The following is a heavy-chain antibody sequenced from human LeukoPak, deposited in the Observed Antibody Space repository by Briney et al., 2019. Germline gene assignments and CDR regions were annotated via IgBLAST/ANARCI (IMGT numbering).Heavy chain of an antibody. CDR2: ISYDGSNK. CDR1: GFTFSSYA. D-gene: IGHD5-24*01. V-gene: IGHV3-30-3*01. J-gene: IGHJ4*02. Sequence: PGGSLRLSCAASGFTFSSYAMHWVRQAPGKGLEWVAVISYDGSNKYYADSVKGRFTISRDNSKNTLYLQMNSLRAEDTAVYYCARDLQMGFDYWGQGTLVTVSS. CDR3: ARDLQMGFDY.